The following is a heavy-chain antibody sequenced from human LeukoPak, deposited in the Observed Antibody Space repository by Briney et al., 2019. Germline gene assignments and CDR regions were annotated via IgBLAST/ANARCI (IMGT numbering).Heavy chain of an antibody. V-gene: IGHV4-30-4*01. J-gene: IGHJ5*02. Sequence: PSQTLSLTCTVSGGSISSGDYYWSWIRQPPGKGLEWIGYVYYSGSTYYNPSLKSRVTISVDTSKNQFSLKLSSVTAADTAVYYCARGKVRGVFDPWGQGTLVTVSS. CDR3: ARGKVRGVFDP. CDR2: VYYSGST. D-gene: IGHD3-10*01. CDR1: GGSISSGDYY.